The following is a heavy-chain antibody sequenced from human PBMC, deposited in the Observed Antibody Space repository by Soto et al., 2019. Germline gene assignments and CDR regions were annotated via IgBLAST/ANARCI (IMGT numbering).Heavy chain of an antibody. CDR3: ARDRVMITFGGNRHFDY. J-gene: IGHJ4*02. CDR2: IIPIFGTA. D-gene: IGHD3-16*01. Sequence: QVQLVQSGAEVKKPGSSVKVSCKASGGTFSSYAISWVRQAPGQGLEWMGGIIPIFGTANYAQKFQGRVTITAHESTRRADMELSSLRSEDTAGYYCARDRVMITFGGNRHFDYWGQGTLVTVSS. V-gene: IGHV1-69*12. CDR1: GGTFSSYA.